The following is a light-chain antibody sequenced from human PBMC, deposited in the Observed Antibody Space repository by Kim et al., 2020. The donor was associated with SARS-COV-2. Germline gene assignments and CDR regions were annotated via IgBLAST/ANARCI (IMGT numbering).Light chain of an antibody. CDR2: VNNDGSH. CDR1: SGHSNNA. CDR3: KSWGV. J-gene: IGLJ3*02. V-gene: IGLV4-69*01. Sequence: SLRASIKLTCPLDSGHSNNAIGWHQQQPEKGPRYLMKVNNDGSHSKGDGIPDPFSRASSGAERYLTISSLQSVDEADYSCKSWGVFGGGTQLTVL.